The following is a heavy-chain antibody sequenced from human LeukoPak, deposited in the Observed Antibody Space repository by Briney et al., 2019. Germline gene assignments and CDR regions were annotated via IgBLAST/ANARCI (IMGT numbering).Heavy chain of an antibody. CDR3: ARAGSSGYYYPFDP. V-gene: IGHV1-18*01. Sequence: ASMKVSCKASGYTFTSYGISWVRQAPGQGLAWMGWISAYNGNTNYAQKLQGRVTMTTDTSTSTAYMELRSLRSDDTAVYYCARAGSSGYYYPFDPWGQGTLVTDSS. D-gene: IGHD3-22*01. CDR1: GYTFTSYG. CDR2: ISAYNGNT. J-gene: IGHJ5*02.